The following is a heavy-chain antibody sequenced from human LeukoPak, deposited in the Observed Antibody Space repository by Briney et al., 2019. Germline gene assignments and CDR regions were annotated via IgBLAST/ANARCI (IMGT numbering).Heavy chain of an antibody. D-gene: IGHD3-3*01. CDR2: ISAYNGNT. J-gene: IGHJ5*02. Sequence: ASVKVSCKASGYTFTSYDISWVRQAPGQGLEWMGWISAYNGNTNYAQKLQGRVTMTTDTSTSTAYMELRSLRSDDTAVYYCARSITIFGVVIPLYNWFDPWGQGTLVTVSS. CDR3: ARSITIFGVVIPLYNWFDP. V-gene: IGHV1-18*01. CDR1: GYTFTSYD.